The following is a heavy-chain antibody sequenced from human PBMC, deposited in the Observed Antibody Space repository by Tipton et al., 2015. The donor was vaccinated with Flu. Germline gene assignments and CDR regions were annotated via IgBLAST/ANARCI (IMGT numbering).Heavy chain of an antibody. CDR3: ARDAVQVDTAMAYNWFDP. D-gene: IGHD5-18*01. CDR1: GGTFSSYA. V-gene: IGHV1-69*01. CDR2: IIPIFGTA. Sequence: QLVQSGAEVKKPGSSVKVSCKASGGTFSSYAISWVRQAPGQGLEWMGGIIPIFGTANYAQKFQGRVTITADESTSTAYMELSSLRSEDTAVYYCARDAVQVDTAMAYNWFDPWGQGTLVTVSS. J-gene: IGHJ5*02.